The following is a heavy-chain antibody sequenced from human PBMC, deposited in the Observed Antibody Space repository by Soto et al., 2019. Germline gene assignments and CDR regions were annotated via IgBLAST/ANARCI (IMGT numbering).Heavy chain of an antibody. D-gene: IGHD1-26*01. Sequence: GGSLRLSCAASGFTFSSYGMHWVRQAPGKGLEWVAVISYDGSNKYYADSVKGRFTISRDNSKNTLYLQMNSLRAEDTAVYYCAKDPHSGSYPGPFDYWGQGTLVTVS. V-gene: IGHV3-30*18. J-gene: IGHJ4*02. CDR1: GFTFSSYG. CDR3: AKDPHSGSYPGPFDY. CDR2: ISYDGSNK.